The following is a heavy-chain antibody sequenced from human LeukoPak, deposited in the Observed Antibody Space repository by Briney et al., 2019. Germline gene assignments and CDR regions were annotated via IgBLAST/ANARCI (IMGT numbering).Heavy chain of an antibody. CDR2: INPSGGST. CDR3: ARENTAMAVDY. J-gene: IGHJ4*02. V-gene: IGHV1-46*01. Sequence: HGASVKVSCKASGYTFTSYYMHWVRQAPGQGLEWMGIINPSGGSTSYAQKFQGRVTMTRDTSTSTVYMELSSLRSEDTAVYCCARENTAMAVDYWGQGTLVTVSS. CDR1: GYTFTSYY. D-gene: IGHD5-18*01.